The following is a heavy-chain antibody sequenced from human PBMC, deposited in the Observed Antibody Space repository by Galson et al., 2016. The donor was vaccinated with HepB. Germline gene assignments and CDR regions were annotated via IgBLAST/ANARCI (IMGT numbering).Heavy chain of an antibody. Sequence: SLRLSCAASGFTFSSYAMSWVRQAPGKGLEWVSVISGSGGSTYYADSVKGRFTISRDNSKNKLYLQMNRLRAEDTAVYYCANRGEQWLVTFQYYFDYWGQGTLVTVSS. J-gene: IGHJ4*02. D-gene: IGHD6-19*01. CDR1: GFTFSSYA. V-gene: IGHV3-23*01. CDR3: ANRGEQWLVTFQYYFDY. CDR2: ISGSGGST.